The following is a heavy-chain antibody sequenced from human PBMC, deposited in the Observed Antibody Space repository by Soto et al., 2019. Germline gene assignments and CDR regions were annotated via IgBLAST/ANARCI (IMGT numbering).Heavy chain of an antibody. D-gene: IGHD3-3*01. CDR1: GGSISSYY. CDR2: IYYSGST. V-gene: IGHV4-59*01. Sequence: SETLSLTCTFSGGSISSYYWIWIRQPPGKGLEWIGYIYYSGSTNYNPSLKSRVTISVDTSKNQFSLKLSSVTAADTAVYYCARLHPNYDFWSGPYYFDYWGQGTLVTVSS. CDR3: ARLHPNYDFWSGPYYFDY. J-gene: IGHJ4*02.